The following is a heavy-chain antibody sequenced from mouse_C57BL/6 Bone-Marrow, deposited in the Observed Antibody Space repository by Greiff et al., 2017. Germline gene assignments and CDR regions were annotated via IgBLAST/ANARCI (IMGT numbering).Heavy chain of an antibody. CDR3: TWRRWFDY. CDR1: GFTFSDYG. CDR2: ISSGSSTI. D-gene: IGHD1-1*02. Sequence: EVQLVESGGGLVKPGGSLKLSCAASGFTFSDYGMHWVRQAPGKGLEWVAYISSGSSTIYYADTVKGRFTISRDNAKNTLFLQMTSLTSEDTAMYYCTWRRWFDYWGQGTTLTVSS. V-gene: IGHV5-17*01. J-gene: IGHJ2*01.